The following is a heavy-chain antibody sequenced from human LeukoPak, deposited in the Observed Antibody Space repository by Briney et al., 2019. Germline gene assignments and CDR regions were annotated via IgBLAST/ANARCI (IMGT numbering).Heavy chain of an antibody. CDR1: GFSFETYD. D-gene: IGHD1-26*01. CDR3: ARAVGGPSGSYYNY. Sequence: GGSLRLSCAASGFSFETYDMHWVRRPTGRGLEWVSAVGALGDTYYPGSVKDRFTISRENAKNSLYLQVNSLRAEDTAVYYCARAVGGPSGSYYNYWGQGTLVTVPS. V-gene: IGHV3-13*01. CDR2: VGALGDT. J-gene: IGHJ4*02.